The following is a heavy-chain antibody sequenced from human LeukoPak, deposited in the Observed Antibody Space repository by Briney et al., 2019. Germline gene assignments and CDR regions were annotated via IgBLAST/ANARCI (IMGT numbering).Heavy chain of an antibody. CDR3: ATNVETSDQEGAFDM. CDR1: GSTLTELS. CDR2: FDTEEGET. Sequence: GASGTVSCKVSGSTLTELSIHWVRQAPGRGPGWVGGFDTEEGETIYSHKFQGRVSMTENTSTDTAYMELRSLRSEDTAVDYCATNVETSDQEGAFDMWGQGTMVTVSS. V-gene: IGHV1-24*01. D-gene: IGHD2-21*01. J-gene: IGHJ3*02.